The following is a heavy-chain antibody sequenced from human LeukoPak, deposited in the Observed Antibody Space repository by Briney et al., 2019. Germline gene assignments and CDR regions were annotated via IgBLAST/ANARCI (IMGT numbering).Heavy chain of an antibody. CDR1: GFTFSSYG. D-gene: IGHD1-26*01. CDR2: ISYDGSNK. CDR3: AKDPLGGAFPSGYFDY. V-gene: IGHV3-30*18. Sequence: GRSLRLSCAASGFTFSSYGMHWVHQAPGKGLEWVAVISYDGSNKYYADSVKGRFTISRDNSKNTLYLQMNSLRAEDTAVYYCAKDPLGGAFPSGYFDYWGQGTLVTVSS. J-gene: IGHJ4*02.